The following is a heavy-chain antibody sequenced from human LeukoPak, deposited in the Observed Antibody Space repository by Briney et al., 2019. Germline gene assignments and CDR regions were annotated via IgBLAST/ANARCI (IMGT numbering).Heavy chain of an antibody. V-gene: IGHV3-23*01. CDR2: ISGSGGST. CDR1: GFTFSSYA. Sequence: GGSLRLSCAASGFTFSSYAMSWVRQAPGKWLEWVSSISGSGGSTYYADSVQGRFTISRDNSKTTLYLQMNSLRAEDTAVYYCAKDVYGSGSYKGLDAFDIWGQGTMVTVSS. D-gene: IGHD3-10*01. CDR3: AKDVYGSGSYKGLDAFDI. J-gene: IGHJ3*02.